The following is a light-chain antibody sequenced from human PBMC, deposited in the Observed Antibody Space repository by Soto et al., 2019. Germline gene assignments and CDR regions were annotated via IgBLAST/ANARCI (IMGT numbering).Light chain of an antibody. CDR3: QQYGSSPRT. CDR1: QSVSSNY. V-gene: IGKV3-20*01. Sequence: EIVLTQSPGTLSVSPGERATLSCRASQSVSSNYLAWYQHKPGQAPRLLLYGASSRATGIPDRFSGSGSGTDFTLTISRLEPEDLAVYFCQQYGSSPRTFGQGTKVEIK. CDR2: GAS. J-gene: IGKJ1*01.